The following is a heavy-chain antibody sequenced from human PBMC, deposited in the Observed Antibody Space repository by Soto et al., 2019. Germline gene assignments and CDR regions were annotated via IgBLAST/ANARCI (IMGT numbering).Heavy chain of an antibody. CDR2: INSDGSST. V-gene: IGHV3-74*01. D-gene: IGHD3-10*01. Sequence: EVQLVESGGGLVQPGGSLRLSCAATGFTFSSYWMHWVRQAPGKGLVWVSRINSDGSSTSYADSVKGRFTISRDNAKNTLYLQMNSLRAEDTAVYYCVREGATGLFDYWGQGTLVTVSS. CDR1: GFTFSSYW. CDR3: VREGATGLFDY. J-gene: IGHJ4*02.